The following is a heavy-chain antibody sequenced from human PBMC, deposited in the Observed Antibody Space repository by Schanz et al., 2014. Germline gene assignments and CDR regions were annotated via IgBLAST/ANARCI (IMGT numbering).Heavy chain of an antibody. CDR2: IKEDGSVK. CDR3: ARDGYSVVVISPTESFDI. J-gene: IGHJ3*02. Sequence: EVHLLESGGGLVPPGGSLRLSCAASGFNFSDYAMCWVRQAPGKGLEWVANIKEDGSVKDYVDSVKGRFTISRDNSRNTLYLQMNSLRAEDTAVYYCARDGYSVVVISPTESFDIWGQGTMVTVSP. D-gene: IGHD2-21*01. CDR1: GFNFSDYA. V-gene: IGHV3-7*01.